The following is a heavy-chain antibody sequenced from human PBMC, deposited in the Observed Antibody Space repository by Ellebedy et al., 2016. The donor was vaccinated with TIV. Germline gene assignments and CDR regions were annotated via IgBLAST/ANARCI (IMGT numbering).Heavy chain of an antibody. CDR2: ISYDGSNK. CDR3: ARAHIVVVPAASPLDY. J-gene: IGHJ4*02. D-gene: IGHD2-2*01. Sequence: PGGSLRLSCAASGFTFSSYAMHWVRQAPGKGLEWVAVISYDGSNKYYADSVKGRFTISRDNSKNTLYLQMNSLRAEDTVVYYCARAHIVVVPAASPLDYWGQGTLVTVSS. V-gene: IGHV3-30*01. CDR1: GFTFSSYA.